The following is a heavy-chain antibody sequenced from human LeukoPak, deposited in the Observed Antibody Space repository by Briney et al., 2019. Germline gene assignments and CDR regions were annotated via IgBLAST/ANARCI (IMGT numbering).Heavy chain of an antibody. CDR3: ARGRRITMVRGVRGGLDV. CDR1: GGSFSGYY. CDR2: INHSGST. J-gene: IGHJ6*04. Sequence: SETLSLTCAVYGGSFSGYYWRWIRQPPGKGLEWIGEINHSGSTNYNPSLKSRVTISVDTSKNQFSLKLSSVTAADTAVYYCARGRRITMVRGVRGGLDVWGKGTTVTVSS. V-gene: IGHV4-34*01. D-gene: IGHD3-10*01.